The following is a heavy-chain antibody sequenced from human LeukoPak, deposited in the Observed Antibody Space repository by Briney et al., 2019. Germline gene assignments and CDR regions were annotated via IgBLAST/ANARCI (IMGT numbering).Heavy chain of an antibody. Sequence: PGGSLRLSCAASGFTLSEYGIHWVRQAPGKGLEWVAVLSYDGSDRYYADSVNGRFTISRGISSDTVSLQMNSLRVEDTALYFCARDRINMMVLVHDSGLDLWGQGTLVTVSS. J-gene: IGHJ5*02. D-gene: IGHD3-22*01. CDR3: ARDRINMMVLVHDSGLDL. V-gene: IGHV3-30*01. CDR1: GFTLSEYG. CDR2: LSYDGSDR.